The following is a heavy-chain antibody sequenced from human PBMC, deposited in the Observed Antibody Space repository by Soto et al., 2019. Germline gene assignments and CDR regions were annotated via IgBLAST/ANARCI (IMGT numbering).Heavy chain of an antibody. V-gene: IGHV4-30-4*01. J-gene: IGHJ6*02. Sequence: SENLSLTWSGSGGFISSGHYLWCCLRQTPGKGLEWIGYIHYSGSVYYNPSLQSRVTMSVDTSKNLFSLKLSSVTAADTAVYFCVREDDGGDRDYYGLDVWGQGTTVTVS. CDR3: VREDDGGDRDYYGLDV. CDR1: GGFISSGHYL. CDR2: IHYSGSV. D-gene: IGHD4-17*01.